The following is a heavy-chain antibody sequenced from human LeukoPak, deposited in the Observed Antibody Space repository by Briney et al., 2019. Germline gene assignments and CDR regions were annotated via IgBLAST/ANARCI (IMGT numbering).Heavy chain of an antibody. D-gene: IGHD3-10*01. CDR1: GFTFSSYG. Sequence: GGSLRLSCAASGFTFSSYGMHWVRQAPGRELEWVAFIRYDGSNKYYADSVKGRFTISRDNAKNSLYLQMNSLRAEDTAVYYCARGEFSYGSGSYYKNYYMDVWGKGTTVTISS. CDR2: IRYDGSNK. CDR3: ARGEFSYGSGSYYKNYYMDV. J-gene: IGHJ6*03. V-gene: IGHV3-30*02.